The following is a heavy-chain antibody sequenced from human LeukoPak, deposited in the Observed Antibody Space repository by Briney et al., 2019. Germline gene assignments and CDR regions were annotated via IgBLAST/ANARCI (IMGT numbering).Heavy chain of an antibody. V-gene: IGHV4-59*01. CDR1: GGSISSYY. J-gene: IGHJ4*02. D-gene: IGHD3-10*01. CDR2: IYYSGST. CDR3: ARAIWFGGVYFDY. Sequence: SETLSLTCTVSGGSISSYYWSWIRQPPGKGLEWIGYIYYSGSTNYSPSLKSRVTISVDTSKNQFSLKLSSVTAADTAVYYCARAIWFGGVYFDYWGQGTLVTVSS.